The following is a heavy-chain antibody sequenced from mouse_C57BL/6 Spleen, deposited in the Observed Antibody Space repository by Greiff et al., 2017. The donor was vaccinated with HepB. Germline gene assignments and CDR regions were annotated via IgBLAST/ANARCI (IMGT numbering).Heavy chain of an antibody. CDR3: ARAYGSSPYYFDY. CDR1: GFTFSDYY. Sequence: EVKLMESEGGLVQPGSSMKLSCTASGFTFSDYYMAWVRQVPEKGLEWVANINYDGSSTYYLDSLKSRFIISRDNAKNILYLQMSSLKSEDTATYYCARAYGSSPYYFDYWGQGTTLTVSS. V-gene: IGHV5-16*01. CDR2: INYDGSST. D-gene: IGHD1-1*01. J-gene: IGHJ2*01.